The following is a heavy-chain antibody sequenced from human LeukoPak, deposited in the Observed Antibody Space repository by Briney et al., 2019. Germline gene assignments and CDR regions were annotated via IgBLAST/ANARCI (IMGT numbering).Heavy chain of an antibody. CDR2: ISGSGGST. CDR3: AKDDSLHYFDY. D-gene: IGHD2-21*01. V-gene: IGHV3-23*01. Sequence: GGSLRLSCAASGFTFSSYAMSWVRQAPGTGLEWVSVISGSGGSTYYADSVKGRFTISRDNSKNTLYLQMNSLRAEDTAVYYCAKDDSLHYFDYWGQGTLVTVSS. CDR1: GFTFSSYA. J-gene: IGHJ4*02.